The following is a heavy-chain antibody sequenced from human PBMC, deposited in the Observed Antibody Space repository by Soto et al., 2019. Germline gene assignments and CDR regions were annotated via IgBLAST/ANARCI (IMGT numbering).Heavy chain of an antibody. Sequence: SVKVSCKASGGTVSILGISWVRQAPGQGLEWMGGIIPVFGRPNYAQRFRGRLTITADESTNTSYMELIDLTSEDTAVYYCAREASGYDFWGQGTQVTVSS. D-gene: IGHD5-12*01. J-gene: IGHJ1*01. V-gene: IGHV1-69*13. CDR2: IIPVFGRP. CDR1: GGTVSILG. CDR3: AREASGYDF.